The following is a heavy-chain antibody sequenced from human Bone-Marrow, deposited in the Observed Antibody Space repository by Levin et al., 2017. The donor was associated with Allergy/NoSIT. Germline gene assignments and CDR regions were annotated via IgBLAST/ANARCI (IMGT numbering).Heavy chain of an antibody. CDR2: IRGSGGST. CDR1: GFTFSTYA. Sequence: GESLKISCAASGFTFSTYAINWVRQAPGKGLEWVSSIRGSGGSTYYADSVKGRFTISRDNSKNTLYLQMNSLRVEDTAVYYCSKVISSSWSTGDLDYWGQGTLVTVSS. V-gene: IGHV3-23*01. CDR3: SKVISSSWSTGDLDY. J-gene: IGHJ4*02. D-gene: IGHD6-13*01.